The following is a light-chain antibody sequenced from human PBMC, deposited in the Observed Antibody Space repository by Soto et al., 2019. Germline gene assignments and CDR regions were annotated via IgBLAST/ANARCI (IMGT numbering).Light chain of an antibody. V-gene: IGKV3-11*01. CDR2: DAS. Sequence: SVXXXFXXYXQKXXKXXRXXXXDASNRATAIQARLSGSGSGTDFALTISSLEPEDFAVYYCNQRSNWPPITFGGGTKVDIK. CDR3: NQRSNWPPIT. J-gene: IGKJ4*01. CDR1: SVXXX.